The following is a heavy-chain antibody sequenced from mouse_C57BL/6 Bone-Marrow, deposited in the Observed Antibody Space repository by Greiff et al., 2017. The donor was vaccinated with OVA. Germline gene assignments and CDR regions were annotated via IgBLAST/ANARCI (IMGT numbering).Heavy chain of an antibody. CDR3: ARRDYYGSSLWFAY. D-gene: IGHD1-1*01. V-gene: IGHV1-18*01. J-gene: IGHJ3*01. CDR2: INPNNGGT. CDR1: GYTFTDYN. Sequence: EVQLQQSGPELVKPGASVKIPCKASGYTFTDYNMDWVKQSHGKSLEWIGDINPNNGGTFYNQKFKGKATLTVDKSSSTAYMELRSLTSEDTAVYYCARRDYYGSSLWFAYWGQGTLVTVSA.